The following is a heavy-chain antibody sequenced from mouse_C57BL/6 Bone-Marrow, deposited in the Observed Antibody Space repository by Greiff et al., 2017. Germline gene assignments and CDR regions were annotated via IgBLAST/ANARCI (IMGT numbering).Heavy chain of an antibody. CDR1: GFTFSDYG. Sequence: EVKLVESGGGLVKPGGSLKLSCAASGFTFSDYGMHWVRQAPEKGLGWVAYISSGSSTIYYADSVKGRFTISRDNAKNTLFLQMTSLGYEDTAMYDCAREEFAYWGQGTLVTVSA. CDR2: ISSGSSTI. J-gene: IGHJ3*01. CDR3: AREEFAY. V-gene: IGHV5-17*01.